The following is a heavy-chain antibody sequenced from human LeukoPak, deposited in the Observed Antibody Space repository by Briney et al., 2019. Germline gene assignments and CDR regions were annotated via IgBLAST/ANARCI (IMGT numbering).Heavy chain of an antibody. J-gene: IGHJ3*02. CDR3: ARYTAMVTGAFDI. V-gene: IGHV4-59*01. CDR1: GGSISSYY. CDR2: IYYRGSA. Sequence: PSETLSLTRTVSGGSISSYYWSWIRQPPGKGLEWIGYIYYRGSAKYNPSLKSRVAISVDTSKSQFSVKLNSVTAADTAVYYCARYTAMVTGAFDIWGQGTMVTVSS. D-gene: IGHD5-18*01.